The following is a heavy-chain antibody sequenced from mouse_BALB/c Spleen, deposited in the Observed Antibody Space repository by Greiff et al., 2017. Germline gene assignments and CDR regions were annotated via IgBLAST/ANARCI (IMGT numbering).Heavy chain of an antibody. CDR1: GFTFSSFG. CDR3: ARWGRPSWLAY. J-gene: IGHJ3*01. Sequence: EVQGVESGGGLVQPGGSRKLSCAASGFTFSSFGMHWVRQAPEKGLEWVAYISSGSSTIYYADTVKGRFTISRDNPKNTLFLQMTSLRSEDTAMYYCARWGRPSWLAYWGQGTLVTVSA. CDR2: ISSGSSTI. V-gene: IGHV5-17*02.